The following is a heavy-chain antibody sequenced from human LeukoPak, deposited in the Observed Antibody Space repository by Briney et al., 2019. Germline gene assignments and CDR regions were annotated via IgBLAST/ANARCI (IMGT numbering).Heavy chain of an antibody. J-gene: IGHJ6*03. CDR2: IYYSGST. D-gene: IGHD6-13*01. CDR1: GGSISSYY. V-gene: IGHV4-59*01. Sequence: PSETLSLTCPVSGGSISSYYWSWIRQPPGKGLEWIGYIYYSGSTNYNPSLKSRVTISVDTSKNQFSLKLSSVTAADTAVYYCARGAAAADYYYYYYMDVWGKGTTVTISS. CDR3: ARGAAAADYYYYYYMDV.